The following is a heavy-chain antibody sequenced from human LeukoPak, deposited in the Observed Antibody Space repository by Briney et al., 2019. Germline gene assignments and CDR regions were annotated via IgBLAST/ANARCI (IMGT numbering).Heavy chain of an antibody. Sequence: GGSLRLSCAASGFTFSSYAMSWVRQAPGKGMEWVSAISDSGGSTYYADSVKGRFTISRDNSKKTLYLQMNSLRAEDTAVYYCAKRPYSGSYYFIWWGQGTLVTVSS. CDR1: GFTFSSYA. CDR2: ISDSGGST. CDR3: AKRPYSGSYYFIW. J-gene: IGHJ4*02. D-gene: IGHD1-26*01. V-gene: IGHV3-23*01.